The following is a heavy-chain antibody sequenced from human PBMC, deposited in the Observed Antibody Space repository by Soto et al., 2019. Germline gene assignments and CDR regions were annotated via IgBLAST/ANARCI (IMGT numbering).Heavy chain of an antibody. Sequence: GGSLRLSCAASGFTFSSYGMHWVRQAPGKGLEWVAVISYDGSNKYYADSVKGRFTISRDNSKNTLYLQMNSLRAEDTAVYYCAKEVGSSSWNCIDYWGQGTLVTVSS. J-gene: IGHJ4*02. D-gene: IGHD6-13*01. V-gene: IGHV3-30*18. CDR1: GFTFSSYG. CDR3: AKEVGSSSWNCIDY. CDR2: ISYDGSNK.